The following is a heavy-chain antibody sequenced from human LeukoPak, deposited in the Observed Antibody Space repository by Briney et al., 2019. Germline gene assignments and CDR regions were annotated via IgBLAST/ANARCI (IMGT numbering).Heavy chain of an antibody. D-gene: IGHD5-18*01. J-gene: IGHJ4*02. V-gene: IGHV1-46*01. CDR2: INPSGGST. CDR1: GYTFTSYY. CDR3: ARDWLRLHYFDY. Sequence: ASVKVSSTASGYTFTSYYMHWVRRAPGQGLEWMGIINPSGGSTSYAQKFQGRVTMTRDMSTSTVYMELSSLRSEDTAVYYCARDWLRLHYFDYWGQGTLVTVSS.